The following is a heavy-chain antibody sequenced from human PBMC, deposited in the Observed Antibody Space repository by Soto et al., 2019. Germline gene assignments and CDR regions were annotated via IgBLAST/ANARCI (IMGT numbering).Heavy chain of an antibody. CDR3: AREAVTPDWFDP. CDR1: GHTFTTYG. V-gene: IGHV1-18*01. Sequence: QVQLVQSGAEVKKPRASVKVSCKVSGHTFTTYGISWVRQAPGQGLEWLGWISADNGNTKYAQKVQGRVTMTTDTSTSTAYMELRSLRSDDTAVYYCAREAVTPDWFDPWGQGTLVTVSS. J-gene: IGHJ5*02. CDR2: ISADNGNT. D-gene: IGHD4-17*01.